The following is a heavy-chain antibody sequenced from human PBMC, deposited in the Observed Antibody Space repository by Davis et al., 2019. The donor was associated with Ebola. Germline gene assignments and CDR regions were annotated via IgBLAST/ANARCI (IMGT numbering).Heavy chain of an antibody. CDR1: GFTFSSYA. D-gene: IGHD2-15*01. Sequence: GESLKISCAASGFTFSSYAMHWVRQAPGKGLEWVAVISYDGSNKYYADSVKGRFTISRDNSKNTLYLQMNSLRAEDTAVYYCARDGADCSGGSCYLDYWGQGTLVTVSS. V-gene: IGHV3-30-3*01. J-gene: IGHJ4*02. CDR2: ISYDGSNK. CDR3: ARDGADCSGGSCYLDY.